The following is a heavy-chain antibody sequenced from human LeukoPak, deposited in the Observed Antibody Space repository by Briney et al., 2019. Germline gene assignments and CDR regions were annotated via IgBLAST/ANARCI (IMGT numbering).Heavy chain of an antibody. Sequence: PGGSLRLSCAASGFTFSSYGMSWVRQAPGKGLEWVSAISGSGGSAYYADSVKGRFTISRDNAKNSLYLQMNSLRAEDTAVYYCAELGITMIGGVWGKGTTVTISS. CDR2: ISGSGGSA. J-gene: IGHJ6*04. CDR1: GFTFSSYG. CDR3: AELGITMIGGV. V-gene: IGHV3-23*01. D-gene: IGHD3-10*02.